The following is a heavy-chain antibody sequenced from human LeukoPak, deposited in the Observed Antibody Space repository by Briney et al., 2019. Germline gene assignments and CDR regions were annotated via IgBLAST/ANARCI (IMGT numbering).Heavy chain of an antibody. CDR3: ALGAYCSSTSCSTPLYYGMDV. J-gene: IGHJ6*02. V-gene: IGHV4-34*01. CDR2: INHSGST. CDR1: GGSFSGYY. D-gene: IGHD2-2*01. Sequence: PSETLSLTCAVYGGSFSGYYWSWIRQPPGKGLEWIGEINHSGSTNYNPSLKSRVTISVDTSKNQFSLKLSSVNAADTAVYYCALGAYCSSTSCSTPLYYGMDVWGQGTTVTVSS.